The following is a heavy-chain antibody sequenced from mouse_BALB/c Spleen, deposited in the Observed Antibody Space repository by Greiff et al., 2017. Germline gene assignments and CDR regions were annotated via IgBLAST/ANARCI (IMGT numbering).Heavy chain of an antibody. CDR3: ARYGPLYAMDY. D-gene: IGHD1-1*01. CDR2: ISYSGST. Sequence: EVKLQESGPGLVKPSQSLSLTCTVTGYSITSDYAWNWIRQFPGNKLEWMGYISYSGSTSYNPSLKSRISITRDTSKNQFFLQLNSVTTEDTATYYCARYGPLYAMDYWGQGTSVTVSS. CDR1: GYSITSDYA. J-gene: IGHJ4*01. V-gene: IGHV3-2*02.